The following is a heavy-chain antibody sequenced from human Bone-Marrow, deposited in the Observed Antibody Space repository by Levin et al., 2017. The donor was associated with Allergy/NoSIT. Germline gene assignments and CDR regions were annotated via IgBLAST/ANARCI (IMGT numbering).Heavy chain of an antibody. CDR2: INQDGSEK. V-gene: IGHV3-7*03. J-gene: IGHJ5*02. CDR1: RFTFSTYW. CDR3: VRDLGTS. Sequence: GGSLRLSCAAFRFTFSTYWMSWVRQAPGKGLEWVANINQDGSEKYYVDSVKGRFTISRDNAKNSLYLQMNSLRAEDTAMYYCVRDLGTSWGQGTLVTVSS. D-gene: IGHD3-16*01.